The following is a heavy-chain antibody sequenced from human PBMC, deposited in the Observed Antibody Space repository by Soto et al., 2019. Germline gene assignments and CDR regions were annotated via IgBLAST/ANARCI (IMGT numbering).Heavy chain of an antibody. CDR3: ARTDSSAYFDY. CDR1: GYSFSSYW. CDR2: IYPGDSDT. J-gene: IGHJ4*02. V-gene: IGHV5-51*01. D-gene: IGHD3-22*01. Sequence: GKSLTISCKGSGYSFSSYWIGWVRQMPGKGLEWMGIIYPGDSDTRYSPSFQGQVTISADKSISTAYLQWSSLKASDTAMYYCARTDSSAYFDYWGQGTLVTVPQ.